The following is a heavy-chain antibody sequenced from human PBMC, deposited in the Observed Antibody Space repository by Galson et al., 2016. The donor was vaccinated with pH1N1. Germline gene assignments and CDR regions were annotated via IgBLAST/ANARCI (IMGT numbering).Heavy chain of an antibody. CDR3: TRDRAFGDYGGASDI. J-gene: IGHJ3*02. CDR1: GFTFSRYW. V-gene: IGHV3-74*01. D-gene: IGHD4/OR15-4a*01. CDR2: TNSDGSSR. Sequence: SLRLSCAASGFTFSRYWMHWVRQGPGKGLVWVSRTNSDGSSRSHADSVEGRFTISRDNAKKTLYLQMNSLRAEDTGAYYCTRDRAFGDYGGASDIWGQGTMVTVSS.